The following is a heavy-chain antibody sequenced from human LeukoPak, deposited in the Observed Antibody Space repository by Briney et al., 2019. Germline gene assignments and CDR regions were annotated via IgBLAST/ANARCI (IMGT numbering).Heavy chain of an antibody. J-gene: IGHJ4*02. CDR3: ARSIPYGTTWYGRSDY. Sequence: GGSLRLSCAASGFTFSSYWMSWVRQAPGKGLEWVANIKQDGSEKYYVDSVKGRFTISRDNALNSLYLQMNSLRAEDTAIYYCARSIPYGTTWYGRSDYWGQGTLVTVSS. D-gene: IGHD6-13*01. CDR2: IKQDGSEK. CDR1: GFTFSSYW. V-gene: IGHV3-7*03.